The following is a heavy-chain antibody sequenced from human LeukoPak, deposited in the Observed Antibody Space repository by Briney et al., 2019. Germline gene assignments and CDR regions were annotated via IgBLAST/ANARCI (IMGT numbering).Heavy chain of an antibody. CDR3: ARGKIEDGTDFDH. V-gene: IGHV3-33*07. Sequence: GRSLRLSCAASGFTFSSYGMYWVRQPPGKGLEWVAVIWYDGSNKGYADSVKGRFTISRDNSKNTLYLQMTNLRAEDTGVYYCARGKIEDGTDFDHWGQGTLVTVSS. J-gene: IGHJ4*02. CDR2: IWYDGSNK. D-gene: IGHD5-24*01. CDR1: GFTFSSYG.